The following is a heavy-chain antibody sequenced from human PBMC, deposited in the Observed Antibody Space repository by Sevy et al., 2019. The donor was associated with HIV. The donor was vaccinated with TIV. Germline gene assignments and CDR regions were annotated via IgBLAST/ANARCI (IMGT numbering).Heavy chain of an antibody. Sequence: GGSLRLSCAASGFSFSDYYMTWIRQAPGKGLEWISYISSSGSNIYYADSVKGRFTISRDNAKNSLFLQMNSLRAEDTDVYYCARGQWYTTPFDYWGQGTLVTVSS. D-gene: IGHD1-1*01. V-gene: IGHV3-11*01. CDR1: GFSFSDYY. CDR3: ARGQWYTTPFDY. J-gene: IGHJ4*02. CDR2: ISSSGSNI.